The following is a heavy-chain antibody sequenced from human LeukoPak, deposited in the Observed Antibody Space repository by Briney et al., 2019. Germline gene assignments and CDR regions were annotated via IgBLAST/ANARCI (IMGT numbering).Heavy chain of an antibody. CDR1: GYTFTSYG. J-gene: IGHJ4*02. Sequence: GASVTVSCKASGYTFTSYGISWVRQPPGQGLEWMGWINAYNGDTSYGQKLQGRVTMTTDTSTGTAYMELRSLRSDDTAVYYCARERGYFDYWGQGTLVSVSS. CDR3: ARERGYFDY. CDR2: INAYNGDT. V-gene: IGHV1-18*01.